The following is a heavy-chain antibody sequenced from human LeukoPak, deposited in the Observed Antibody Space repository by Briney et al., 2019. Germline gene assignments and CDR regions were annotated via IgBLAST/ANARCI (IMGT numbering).Heavy chain of an antibody. D-gene: IGHD3-9*01. CDR3: ARGHYDVLAASYKWTPDY. Sequence: GRSLRLSCAASGFTFSSYAMSWVRQAPGKGLEWVSSITSGGDYIYYADSVKGRFTTSRDNAKNSLSLQLNSLRVEDTAVYYCARGHYDVLAASYKWTPDYWGQGTLVTVSS. J-gene: IGHJ4*02. CDR2: ITSGGDYI. V-gene: IGHV3-21*01. CDR1: GFTFSSYA.